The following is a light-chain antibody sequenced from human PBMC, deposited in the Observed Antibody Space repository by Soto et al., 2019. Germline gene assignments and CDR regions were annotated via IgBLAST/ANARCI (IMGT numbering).Light chain of an antibody. Sequence: EVVLTQSPGTLSLSPGDSATLSCRASQSVSSNYLAWYQQKPGQAPRLLIYGAFTRATGIPDRFSGSGSGTDFSLTSRRLEPEDFAVYYCQQYGRTPPLTFGGGTKVEMK. CDR3: QQYGRTPPLT. CDR2: GAF. V-gene: IGKV3-20*01. J-gene: IGKJ4*01. CDR1: QSVSSNY.